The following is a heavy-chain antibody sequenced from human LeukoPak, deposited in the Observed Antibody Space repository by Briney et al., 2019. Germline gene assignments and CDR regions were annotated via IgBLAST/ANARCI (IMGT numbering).Heavy chain of an antibody. D-gene: IGHD3-9*01. Sequence: TASETLSLTCTVSGYSINSGYYWAWIRQPPGKGLQWIGSIYHSGSTYYNPSLKSRVTISIDTSKNQFSLKLSSVTAADTAVYYCARHRATYYDILTGYYPGPSFDYWGQGTLVTVSS. V-gene: IGHV4-38-2*02. CDR1: GYSINSGYY. J-gene: IGHJ4*02. CDR2: IYHSGST. CDR3: ARHRATYYDILTGYYPGPSFDY.